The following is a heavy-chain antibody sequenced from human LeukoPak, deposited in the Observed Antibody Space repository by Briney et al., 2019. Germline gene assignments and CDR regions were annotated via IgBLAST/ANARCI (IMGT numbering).Heavy chain of an antibody. Sequence: SVKVSCKASGGTFSSYAISWVRQAPGQGLGWMGGIIPIFGTANYAQKFQGRVTITADESTSTAYMELSSLRSEDTAVYYCARVIAAAGGYYFDYWGQGTLVTVSS. CDR1: GGTFSSYA. CDR3: ARVIAAAGGYYFDY. V-gene: IGHV1-69*01. CDR2: IIPIFGTA. D-gene: IGHD6-13*01. J-gene: IGHJ4*02.